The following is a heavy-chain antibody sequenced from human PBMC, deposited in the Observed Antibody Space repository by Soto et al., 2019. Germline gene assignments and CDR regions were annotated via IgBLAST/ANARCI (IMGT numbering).Heavy chain of an antibody. Sequence: PSETLSLTCAVYGGSFSGYYWSWIRQPPGKGLEWIGEINHSGSTNYNPSLKSRVTISVDTSKNQFSLKLSSVTAADTAVYSCARAPRLRCYYMDVWGKGTTVTVSS. CDR1: GGSFSGYY. CDR2: INHSGST. V-gene: IGHV4-34*01. J-gene: IGHJ6*03. D-gene: IGHD4-17*01. CDR3: ARAPRLRCYYMDV.